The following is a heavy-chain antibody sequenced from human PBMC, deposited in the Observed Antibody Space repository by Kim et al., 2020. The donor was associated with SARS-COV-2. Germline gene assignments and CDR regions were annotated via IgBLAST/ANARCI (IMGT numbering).Heavy chain of an antibody. CDR2: IYPGDSDT. V-gene: IGHV5-51*01. CDR3: ARHVGSYGSGSYYDYYYYGMDV. CDR1: GYSFTSYW. J-gene: IGHJ6*02. Sequence: GESLKISCKGSGYSFTSYWIGWVRQMPGKGLEWMGIIYPGDSDTRYSPSFQGQVTISADKSISTAYLQWSSLKASDTAMYYCARHVGSYGSGSYYDYYYYGMDVWGQGTTVTVSS. D-gene: IGHD3-10*01.